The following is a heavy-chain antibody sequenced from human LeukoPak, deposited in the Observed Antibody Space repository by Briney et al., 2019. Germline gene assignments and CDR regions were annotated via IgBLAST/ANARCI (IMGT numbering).Heavy chain of an antibody. CDR1: GGSFSGYY. V-gene: IGHV4-34*01. CDR3: ARGRYSSGWSISYYFDY. J-gene: IGHJ4*02. CDR2: INHSGST. D-gene: IGHD6-19*01. Sequence: SETLSLTCAVYGGSFSGYYWSWIRQPPGKGLEWIGEINHSGSTNYNPSLKSRVTISVDTSKNQFSLKLSSVPAADTAVYYCARGRYSSGWSISYYFDYWGQGTLVTVSS.